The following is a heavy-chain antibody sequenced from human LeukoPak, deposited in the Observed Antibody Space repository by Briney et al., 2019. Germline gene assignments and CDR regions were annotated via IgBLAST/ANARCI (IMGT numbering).Heavy chain of an antibody. CDR1: GYTFSSYG. D-gene: IGHD2-15*01. V-gene: IGHV1-18*01. CDR3: ARDPIPLIGVVVVAATVGYFDY. Sequence: GASVKVSCKATGYTFSSYGISWVRQAPGQGLAWMGWISAYNGNTNYAQKLQGRVTMTTDTSTSTAYMELRSLRSDDTAAYYCARDPIPLIGVVVVAATVGYFDYWGQGTLVTVSS. J-gene: IGHJ4*02. CDR2: ISAYNGNT.